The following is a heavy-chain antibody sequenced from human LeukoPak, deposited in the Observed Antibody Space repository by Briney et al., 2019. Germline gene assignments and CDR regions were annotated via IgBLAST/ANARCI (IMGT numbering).Heavy chain of an antibody. CDR2: IKQDGSEK. J-gene: IGHJ4*02. Sequence: GGSLRLSCAASGLKFSTYSMNWVRQAPGKGLEWVANIKQDGSEKYYVDSVKGRFTISRDNAKNSLYLQMNSLRAEYTAVYYCARDADYDILTGYYGAQGPFDYWGQGTLVTVSS. CDR3: ARDADYDILTGYYGAQGPFDY. CDR1: GLKFSTYS. D-gene: IGHD3-9*01. V-gene: IGHV3-7*01.